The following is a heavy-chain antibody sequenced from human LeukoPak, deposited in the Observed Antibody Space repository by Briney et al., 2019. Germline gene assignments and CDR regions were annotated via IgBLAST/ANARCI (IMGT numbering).Heavy chain of an antibody. CDR2: IYPGDSDT. V-gene: IGHV5-51*01. D-gene: IGHD3-3*01. Sequence: GESLKISCKCSGYSFTSYWIGWVRQMPGKGLEWMGIIYPGDSDTRYSPSFQGQVTISADKSISTAYLQWSSLKASDTAMYYCARHKPDSPTESPIRFLEWGPFDYWGQGTLVTVSS. CDR1: GYSFTSYW. J-gene: IGHJ4*02. CDR3: ARHKPDSPTESPIRFLEWGPFDY.